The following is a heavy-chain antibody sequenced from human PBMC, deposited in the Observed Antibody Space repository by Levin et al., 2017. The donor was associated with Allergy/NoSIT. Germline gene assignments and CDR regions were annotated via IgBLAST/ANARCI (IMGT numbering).Heavy chain of an antibody. Sequence: QSGGSLRLSCAASGFTFSRYGIHWVRRAPGKGLEWVAVISFDGSNKYYADSVKGRFTISRDNSKNTVYLQMNSLRAEDTAVYYCAKDFSAAAFTSGWYPISYAMDVWGQGTTVTVSS. CDR1: GFTFSRYG. J-gene: IGHJ6*02. CDR3: AKDFSAAAFTSGWYPISYAMDV. CDR2: ISFDGSNK. D-gene: IGHD6-19*01. V-gene: IGHV3-30*18.